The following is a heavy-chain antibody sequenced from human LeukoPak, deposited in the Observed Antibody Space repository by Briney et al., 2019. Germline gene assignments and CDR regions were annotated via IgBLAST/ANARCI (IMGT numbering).Heavy chain of an antibody. CDR2: IYHSGST. V-gene: IGHV4-30-2*01. J-gene: IGHJ5*02. CDR3: ARTSVTGTTGWFDP. CDR1: GGSISSGGYY. D-gene: IGHD1-20*01. Sequence: SETLSLTCTVSGGSISSGGYYWSWIRQPPGKGLEWIGYIYHSGSTYYNPSLKSRVTTSVDRSKNQFSLKLSSVTAADTAVYYCARTSVTGTTGWFDPWGQGTLVTVSS.